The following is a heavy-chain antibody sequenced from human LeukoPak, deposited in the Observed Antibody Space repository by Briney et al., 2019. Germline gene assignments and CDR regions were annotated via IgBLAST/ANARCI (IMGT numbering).Heavy chain of an antibody. CDR2: IYHSGST. CDR3: ARGVWRPNEGAFDI. D-gene: IGHD3-16*01. V-gene: IGHV4-31*03. J-gene: IGHJ3*02. Sequence: SQTLSLTCTVSGGSISSGAYSWSWIRQHPGKGLEWIGNIYHSGSTYYNPSLKSRVTASVDTSKNQFSLKLSSVTAADTAVYYCARGVWRPNEGAFDIWGQGTMVTVSS. CDR1: GGSISSGAYS.